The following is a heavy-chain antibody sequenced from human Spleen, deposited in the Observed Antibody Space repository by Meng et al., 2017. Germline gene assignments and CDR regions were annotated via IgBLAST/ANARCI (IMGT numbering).Heavy chain of an antibody. CDR3: TWGDKAVSDY. CDR1: GFYFNNAW. D-gene: IGHD1-26*01. J-gene: IGHJ4*02. CDR2: IKSNTDGGTA. V-gene: IGHV3-15*01. Sequence: GESLKISCAASGFYFNNAWMSWVRQAPGKGLEWVGRIKSNTDGGTAEYAAPVTGRFTISRDDSKSTLYLQMSGLRIDDTGVYYCTWGDKAVSDYWSQGTLVTVSS.